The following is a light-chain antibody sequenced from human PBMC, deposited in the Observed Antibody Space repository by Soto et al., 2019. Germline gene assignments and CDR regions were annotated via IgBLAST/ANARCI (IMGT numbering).Light chain of an antibody. CDR1: TNDVGAYNY. Sequence: QSVLTQPASVSGSPGHSVSIFCTGTTNDVGAYNYVSWYQLHPGKAPKVIIHDVTNRPSGVSDRFSGSKSGNTASLTISGLQAEDEADYYCASYSASSPFVFGTGTKLTVL. V-gene: IGLV2-11*01. CDR3: ASYSASSPFV. J-gene: IGLJ1*01. CDR2: DVT.